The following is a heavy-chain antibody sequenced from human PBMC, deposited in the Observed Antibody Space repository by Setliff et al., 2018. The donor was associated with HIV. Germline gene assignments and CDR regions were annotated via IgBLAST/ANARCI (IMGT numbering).Heavy chain of an antibody. V-gene: IGHV3-21*04. Sequence: GGSLRLSCVTSGLTFDTYCMNWVRQAPGKGLEWIASISWRSTYIYYADSVKGRFTVSRDDSKNTLFLQMNSLGAEDTATYYCAKPTPGLYPRSFDLWGQGTLVTVSS. J-gene: IGHJ3*01. CDR1: GLTFDTYC. CDR2: ISWRSTYI. CDR3: AKPTPGLYPRSFDL.